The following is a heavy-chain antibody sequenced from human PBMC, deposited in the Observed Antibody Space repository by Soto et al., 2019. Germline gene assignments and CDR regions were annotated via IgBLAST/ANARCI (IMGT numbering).Heavy chain of an antibody. CDR3: ARAWGQQWLAYGLDV. Sequence: QVQLVQSGAEVKKLGASVKVSCKASGYTFTNYGISWVRQAPGQGLEWMGWISTYNGHTTSSQQLQGRLTMTTDTYTSTASMELRSLRPADAAVYFCARAWGQQWLAYGLDVWGQGTTVTVSS. D-gene: IGHD6-19*01. CDR1: GYTFTNYG. J-gene: IGHJ6*02. CDR2: ISTYNGHT. V-gene: IGHV1-18*01.